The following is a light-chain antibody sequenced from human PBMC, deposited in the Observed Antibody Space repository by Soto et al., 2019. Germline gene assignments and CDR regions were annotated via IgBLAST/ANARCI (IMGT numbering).Light chain of an antibody. CDR1: QSISRH. CDR3: QQSYSSPPLFT. CDR2: AAS. Sequence: DIQMTQSPSSLSASVRDRVTITCRASQSISRHLTWYQQKPGRAPNLLIYAASSLQSGVPSRFSGSGSGTDFNLTVSSLQPEDFATYYCQQSYSSPPLFTFGPGTKVD. V-gene: IGKV1-39*01. J-gene: IGKJ3*01.